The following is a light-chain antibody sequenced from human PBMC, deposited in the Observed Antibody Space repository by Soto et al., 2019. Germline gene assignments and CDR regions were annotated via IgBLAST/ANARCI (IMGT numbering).Light chain of an antibody. CDR3: QQYASFLRP. CDR2: GAS. J-gene: IGKJ1*01. CDR1: QSVSSSY. Sequence: EIVLTQSPGTLSMSAGERATLSCRASQSVSSSYLAWYQQKPGQAPRLLIYGASRRATGIPDRFSGSGSGTDFTLTISRLEPEDFAVYYCQQYASFLRPFGQGTKVEIK. V-gene: IGKV3-20*01.